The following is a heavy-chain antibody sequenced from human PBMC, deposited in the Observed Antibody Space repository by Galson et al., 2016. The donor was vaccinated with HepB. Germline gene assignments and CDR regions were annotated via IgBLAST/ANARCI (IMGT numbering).Heavy chain of an antibody. Sequence: SPRLSCAASGFTFSYYGMNWGRPAPGKGLDWVANIKQDGSETHYVDSVKGRFTISGDNAKNSLYLQMNSLRAEDTAVYNCAREGKGGFDNWGQWAMVTVSS. J-gene: IGHJ3*02. CDR2: IKQDGSET. V-gene: IGHV3-7*01. D-gene: IGHD2-15*01. CDR3: AREGKGGFDN. CDR1: GFTFSYYG.